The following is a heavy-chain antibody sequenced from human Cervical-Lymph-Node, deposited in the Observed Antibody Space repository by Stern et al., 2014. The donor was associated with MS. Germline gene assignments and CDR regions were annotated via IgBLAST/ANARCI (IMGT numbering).Heavy chain of an antibody. Sequence: VQLVESGGGLVKPAGSLRLPCEASGFTFSDYFMTWIRQAPGKGQERVYYIMNGGTSIYYADSVKSRFTVSRDTANNSLDLQMHSLRAEDTAVYYCARCNVPRKAYSMDVWGQGTTVTVSS. V-gene: IGHV3-11*01. CDR3: ARCNVPRKAYSMDV. CDR1: GFTFSDYF. J-gene: IGHJ6*02. D-gene: IGHD2/OR15-2a*01. CDR2: IMNGGTSI.